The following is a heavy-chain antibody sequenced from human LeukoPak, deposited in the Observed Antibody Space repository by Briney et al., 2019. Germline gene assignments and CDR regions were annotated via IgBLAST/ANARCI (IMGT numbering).Heavy chain of an antibody. D-gene: IGHD3/OR15-3a*01. V-gene: IGHV1-69*01. CDR3: AGAPRTGYYMFMDV. J-gene: IGHJ6*02. CDR2: IIPIFGTA. Sequence: GSSVKVSCKASGGTFSSYAISWVRQAPGQGLEWMGGIIPIFGTANYAQKFQGRVTITADESTSTAYMELSSLRSEDTAVYYCAGAPRTGYYMFMDVWGQGATVTVSS. CDR1: GGTFSSYA.